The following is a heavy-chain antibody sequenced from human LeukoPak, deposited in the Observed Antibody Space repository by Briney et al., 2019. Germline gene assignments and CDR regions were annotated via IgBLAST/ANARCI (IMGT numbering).Heavy chain of an antibody. CDR3: ARDRGGTSPYF. D-gene: IGHD1-14*01. V-gene: IGHV3-33*01. Sequence: GTSLRLSCAASGFPFRNYGMHWVRQAPGKGLQWVAFIWYDGSNKYYEASVKGRFTISRDNSKNIVDLQMNSLRVEDTAVYFCARDRGGTSPYFWGQGTLVTVSS. CDR1: GFPFRNYG. CDR2: IWYDGSNK. J-gene: IGHJ4*02.